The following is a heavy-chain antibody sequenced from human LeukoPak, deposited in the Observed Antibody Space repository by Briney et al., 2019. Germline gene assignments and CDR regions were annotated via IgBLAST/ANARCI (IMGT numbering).Heavy chain of an antibody. D-gene: IGHD3-22*01. V-gene: IGHV4-59*01. CDR1: GGSISSYY. Sequence: SETLSLTCTVSGGSISSYYWSWIRQPPGKGLEWIGYIYYSGSTNYNPSLKSRVTISVDTSKNQFSLKLSSVTAAGTAVYYCARDYYDSSGYYYFDYWGQGTLVTVSS. J-gene: IGHJ4*02. CDR3: ARDYYDSSGYYYFDY. CDR2: IYYSGST.